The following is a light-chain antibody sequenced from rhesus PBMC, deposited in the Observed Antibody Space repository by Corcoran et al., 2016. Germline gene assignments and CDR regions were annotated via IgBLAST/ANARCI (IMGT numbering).Light chain of an antibody. CDR2: GAS. CDR3: LQHSNLPT. CDR1: QSVSSS. V-gene: IGKV3-24*01. J-gene: IGKJ3*01. Sequence: EIVMTQSPATLSLSPGERATLSCRARQSVSSSLAWYQQKPGQAPRLLIDGASSRAPGTPDRFSGSVSGNDFTLTISSLEPEVVAVYYCLQHSNLPTFVPGTKLDIK.